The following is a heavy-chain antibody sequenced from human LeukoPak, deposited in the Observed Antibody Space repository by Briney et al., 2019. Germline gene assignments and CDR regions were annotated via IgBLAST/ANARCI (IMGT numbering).Heavy chain of an antibody. Sequence: GGSLRLSCAASGFTFSSYSMNWVRQAPGKGLEWVSSISSSSGYIYYADSVKGRFTISRDNAKNSLYLQMNSLRAEDTAVYYCARVGRCRYDSSGYLPLCLDGMDVWGQGTTVTVSS. D-gene: IGHD3-22*01. CDR3: ARVGRCRYDSSGYLPLCLDGMDV. CDR1: GFTFSSYS. J-gene: IGHJ6*02. V-gene: IGHV3-21*01. CDR2: ISSSSGYI.